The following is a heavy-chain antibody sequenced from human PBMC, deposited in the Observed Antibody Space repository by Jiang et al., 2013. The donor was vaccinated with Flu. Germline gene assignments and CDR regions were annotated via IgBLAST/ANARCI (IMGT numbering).Heavy chain of an antibody. Sequence: QLLESGGDLVRPGESLRLSCLASGFTFSSHPIHWVRQAPGREPEFVAAIRSNGDGAHYADSVKGRFIVSRDNSKSTAYLQIRNVTPRDSGVYYCVKAGASGGASWGQGTQVTVSS. D-gene: IGHD6-19*01. J-gene: IGHJ5*02. CDR2: IRSNGDGA. V-gene: IGHV3-64D*06. CDR3: VKAGASGGAS. CDR1: GFTFSSHP.